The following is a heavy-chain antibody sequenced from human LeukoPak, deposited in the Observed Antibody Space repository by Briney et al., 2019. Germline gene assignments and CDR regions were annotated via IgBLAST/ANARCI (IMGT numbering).Heavy chain of an antibody. CDR1: GYTFTSYG. J-gene: IGHJ4*02. CDR3: AREGRSSSWFPPDY. CDR2: ISAYNGNT. V-gene: IGHV1-18*01. Sequence: ASVKVSCKASGYTFTSYGISWVRQAPGQGIEWMGWISAYNGNTNYAQKLQGRVTMTTDTSTSTAYMELRSLRSDDTAVYYCAREGRSSSWFPPDYWGQGTLVTVSS. D-gene: IGHD6-13*01.